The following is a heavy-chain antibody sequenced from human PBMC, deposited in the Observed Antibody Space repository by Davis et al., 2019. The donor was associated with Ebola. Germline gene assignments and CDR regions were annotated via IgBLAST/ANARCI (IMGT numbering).Heavy chain of an antibody. D-gene: IGHD3-22*01. CDR3: ARVSAYYDSTGPVVY. J-gene: IGHJ4*02. CDR2: INPNSGGT. Sequence: AASVKVSCKASGYTFTGYYMYWVRQAPGQGLEWMGWINPNSGGTNYVQKFQGRVTMTRDTSISTAYMELSRVRSDDTAVYYCARVSAYYDSTGPVVYWGQGTLVTVSS. V-gene: IGHV1-2*02. CDR1: GYTFTGYY.